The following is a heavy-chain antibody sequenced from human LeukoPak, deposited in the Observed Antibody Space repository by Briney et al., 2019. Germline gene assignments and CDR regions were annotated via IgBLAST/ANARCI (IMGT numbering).Heavy chain of an antibody. J-gene: IGHJ3*02. D-gene: IGHD5-18*01. V-gene: IGHV3-21*01. CDR2: ISSSSSYI. Sequence: GGPLRLSCAASGFTFSSYSTNWVRQAPGKGLEWVSSISSSSSYIYYADSVKGRFTISRDNAKNSLYLQMNSLRAEDTAVYYCARVDTAMVGAFDIWGQGTMVTVSS. CDR3: ARVDTAMVGAFDI. CDR1: GFTFSSYS.